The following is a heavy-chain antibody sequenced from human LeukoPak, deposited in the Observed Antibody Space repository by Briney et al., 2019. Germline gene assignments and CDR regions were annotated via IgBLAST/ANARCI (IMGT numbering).Heavy chain of an antibody. CDR1: GYTFTSYG. V-gene: IGHV1-18*01. D-gene: IGHD4-17*01. CDR3: ARVYGDSHYGPFQH. Sequence: GASVKVSCKASGYTFTSYGISWVRQAPGQGLGWMGLISAYNGNTNYAQKLQGRVTMTTDTSTSTAYMELRSLRSDDTAVYYCARVYGDSHYGPFQHWGQGTLVTVSS. J-gene: IGHJ1*01. CDR2: ISAYNGNT.